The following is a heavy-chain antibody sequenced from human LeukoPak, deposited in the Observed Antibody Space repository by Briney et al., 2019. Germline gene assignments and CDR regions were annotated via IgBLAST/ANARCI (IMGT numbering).Heavy chain of an antibody. D-gene: IGHD3-10*01. CDR1: GGSISSYY. V-gene: IGHV4-59*08. J-gene: IGHJ5*02. CDR3: ARHVGFITMVRGVINNNWFDP. CDR2: IYYSGST. Sequence: SETLSLTCTVSGGSISSYYWSWIRQPPGKGLEWIGYIYYSGSTNYNPSLKSRVTISVDTSKNQFSLKLTSVTAADTALYYCARHVGFITMVRGVINNNWFDPWGQGTLVTVSS.